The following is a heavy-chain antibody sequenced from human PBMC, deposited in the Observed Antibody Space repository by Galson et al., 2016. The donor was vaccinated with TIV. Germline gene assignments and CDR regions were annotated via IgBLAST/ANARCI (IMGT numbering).Heavy chain of an antibody. CDR1: GFTFSIYT. CDR2: ISSSFTPI. Sequence: SLRLSCAASGFTFSIYTMNWVRQAPGKGLEWISYISSSFTPIYYADSVRGRFTISRDNAKNSLYLQMNSLRAEDTAVYYCAREGSDGYNPYLDFWGQGTLVTVSS. J-gene: IGHJ4*02. V-gene: IGHV3-48*01. D-gene: IGHD5-24*01. CDR3: AREGSDGYNPYLDF.